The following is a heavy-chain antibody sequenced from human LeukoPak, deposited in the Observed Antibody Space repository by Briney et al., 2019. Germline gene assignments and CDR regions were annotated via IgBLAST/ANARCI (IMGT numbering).Heavy chain of an antibody. J-gene: IGHJ5*02. V-gene: IGHV4-59*12. Sequence: SETLSLTCTVSGGSISSYYWSWIRQPPGKGLEWIGYIYYSGSTNYNPSLKSRVTISVDTSKNQFSLKLSSVTAADTAVYYCASRYCSSTSCYSNWFDPWGQGTLVTVSS. CDR1: GGSISSYY. D-gene: IGHD2-2*01. CDR2: IYYSGST. CDR3: ASRYCSSTSCYSNWFDP.